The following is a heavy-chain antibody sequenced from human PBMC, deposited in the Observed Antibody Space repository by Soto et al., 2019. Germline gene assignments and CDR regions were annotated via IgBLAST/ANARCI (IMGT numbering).Heavy chain of an antibody. CDR1: GYSFTTSG. D-gene: IGHD4-17*01. CDR2: ISTYNGNT. V-gene: IGHV1-18*01. CDR3: ARLLFGVYDY. J-gene: IGHJ4*02. Sequence: QAQLVQSGAEVKEPGASVKVSCKASGYSFTTSGITWVRQAPGQGLEWMGWISTYNGNTNYAQKLQDRVTLTTDTSTSTAYVELRSLRSDDTAVYYCARLLFGVYDYSFQGTLVTVAS.